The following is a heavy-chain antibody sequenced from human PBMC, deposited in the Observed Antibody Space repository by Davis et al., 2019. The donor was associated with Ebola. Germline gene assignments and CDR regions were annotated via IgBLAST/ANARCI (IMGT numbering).Heavy chain of an antibody. Sequence: GGSLRLSCAASGFTFSSYAMSWVRQAPGKGLEWVSYISSSGSTIYYADSVKGRFTISRDNAKNSLYLQMNSLRAEDTAVYYCARDMILEDYYGMDVWGQGTTVTVSS. V-gene: IGHV3-48*03. CDR3: ARDMILEDYYGMDV. CDR2: ISSSGSTI. J-gene: IGHJ6*02. CDR1: GFTFSSYA. D-gene: IGHD3/OR15-3a*01.